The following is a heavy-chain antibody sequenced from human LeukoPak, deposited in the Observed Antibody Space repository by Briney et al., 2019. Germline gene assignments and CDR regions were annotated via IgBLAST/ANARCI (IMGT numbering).Heavy chain of an antibody. CDR3: AKYDFWSGYPPTHD. CDR2: VDRSGGHT. J-gene: IGHJ4*02. CDR1: GFTFSSYA. V-gene: IGHV3-23*01. Sequence: GGSLRLSCAASGFTFSSYAMSWVRQAPGRGLEWVSTVDRSGGHTYYATSMEGRFTISRDNSKNSLYLQMNSLRAEDTAVYYCAKYDFWSGYPPTHDWGQGTLVTVSS. D-gene: IGHD3-3*01.